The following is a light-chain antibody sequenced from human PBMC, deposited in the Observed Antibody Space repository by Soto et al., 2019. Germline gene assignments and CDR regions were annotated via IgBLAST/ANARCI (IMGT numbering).Light chain of an antibody. CDR2: DVS. Sequence: DIQMTQSPSTLSASVGDRVTITCRASQNVTTWLAWYQHKPGKAPKLLLYDVSNLESGVPSRFSGSGSGTEFTLTISSLQPEDFATYYCQQSYSTPRTFGQGTKVDIK. J-gene: IGKJ1*01. V-gene: IGKV1-5*01. CDR3: QQSYSTPRT. CDR1: QNVTTW.